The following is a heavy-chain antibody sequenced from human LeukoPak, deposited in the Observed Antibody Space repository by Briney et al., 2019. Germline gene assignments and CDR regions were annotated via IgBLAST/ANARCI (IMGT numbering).Heavy chain of an antibody. CDR3: AKGWLRTYYYYYGMDV. CDR1: GFTFSSYA. V-gene: IGHV3-23*01. CDR2: ISGSGGST. J-gene: IGHJ6*02. D-gene: IGHD5-18*01. Sequence: GGSLRLSCAASGFTFSSYAMSWVRQAPGKGLEWVSAISGSGGSTYYADSVKGRFTISRDNSKNTLYLQMNSLRGEDTAVYYCAKGWLRTYYYYYGMDVWGQGTTVTVSS.